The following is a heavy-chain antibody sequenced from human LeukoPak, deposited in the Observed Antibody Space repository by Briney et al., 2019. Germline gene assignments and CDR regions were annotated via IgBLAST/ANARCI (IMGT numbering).Heavy chain of an antibody. Sequence: TPSETLSLACAVYGGSFSGYYWSWIRQPPGKGLEWIGEINHSGSTNYNPSLKSRVTISVDTSKNQFSLKLSSVTAADTAVYYCARHRVGAAYYYGSGSYQKNDAFDIWGQGTMVTVSS. CDR1: GGSFSGYY. D-gene: IGHD3-10*01. J-gene: IGHJ3*02. V-gene: IGHV4-34*01. CDR2: INHSGST. CDR3: ARHRVGAAYYYGSGSYQKNDAFDI.